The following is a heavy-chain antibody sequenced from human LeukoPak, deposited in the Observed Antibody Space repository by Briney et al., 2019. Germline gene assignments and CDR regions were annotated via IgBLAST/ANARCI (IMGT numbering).Heavy chain of an antibody. J-gene: IGHJ6*02. Sequence: SETLSLTCAVYGGSFSGYYWNWIRQPPGKGLEWIGEINHGGSTNYNPSLKSRVTISVDTSKNQFSLKLRFVTAADTAVYYCARLRRIAAAGNTYYHGVDVWGQGTTVAVSS. CDR3: ARLRRIAAAGNTYYHGVDV. CDR1: GGSFSGYY. V-gene: IGHV4-34*01. CDR2: INHGGST. D-gene: IGHD6-13*01.